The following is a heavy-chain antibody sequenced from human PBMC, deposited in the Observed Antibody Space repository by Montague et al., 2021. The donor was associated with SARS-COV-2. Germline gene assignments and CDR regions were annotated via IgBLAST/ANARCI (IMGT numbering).Heavy chain of an antibody. CDR3: ARAGEDYYYDSSGFLY. Sequence: YLRLSCAASGFIFSSYEMSWVRQAPGKGLEWVSYISNSGDTKYYADSVKGRFTISRDNAKNSLYLQMSSLRAEDTAVYYCARAGEDYYYDSSGFLYWGQGILVTVSS. CDR2: ISNSGDTK. J-gene: IGHJ4*02. CDR1: GFIFSSYE. D-gene: IGHD3-22*01. V-gene: IGHV3-48*03.